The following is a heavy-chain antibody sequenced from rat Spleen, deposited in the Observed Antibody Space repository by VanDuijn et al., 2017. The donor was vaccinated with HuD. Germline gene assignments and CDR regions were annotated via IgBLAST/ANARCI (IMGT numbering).Heavy chain of an antibody. D-gene: IGHD1-1*01. CDR2: ISYDGSST. CDR3: ARRVQYVMDA. Sequence: EVQLVESGGGLVQPGRSLKLSCAASGFTFSDYYMAWVRQAPTKGLEWVATISYDGSSTYYRDSVKGRFTISRDNAKSTLYLPMDSLRSEDTATYYCARRVQYVMDAWGQGASVTVSS. CDR1: GFTFSDYY. V-gene: IGHV5-17*01. J-gene: IGHJ4*01.